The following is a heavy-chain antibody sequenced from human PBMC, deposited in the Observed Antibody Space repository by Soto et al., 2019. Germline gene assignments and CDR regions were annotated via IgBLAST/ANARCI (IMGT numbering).Heavy chain of an antibody. CDR2: ISWNSGSI. CDR3: ARAYSSGWSPQGDYFDY. V-gene: IGHV3-9*01. Sequence: GGSLRLSCAASGFTFDDYAMHWVRQAPGKGLEWVSGISWNSGSIGYADSAKGRFTISRDNAKDSLYLQMNSLRAEDTALYYCARAYSSGWSPQGDYFDYWGQGTLVTVSS. CDR1: GFTFDDYA. D-gene: IGHD6-19*01. J-gene: IGHJ4*02.